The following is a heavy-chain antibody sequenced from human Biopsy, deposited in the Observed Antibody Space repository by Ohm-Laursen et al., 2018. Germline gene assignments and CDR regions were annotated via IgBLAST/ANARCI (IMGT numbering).Heavy chain of an antibody. CDR1: GGSLKNYY. J-gene: IGHJ3*02. CDR3: ARDYGLELGGLEAFDI. D-gene: IGHD1-7*01. CDR2: VYTSGST. Sequence: GTLSLTCTVSGGSLKNYYWSWIRQPAGKGLEWIGRVYTSGSTSYNPSLESRVTMSVVTFKNQFSLKVTSMTAADTALYYCARDYGLELGGLEAFDIWGQGTMATVSS. V-gene: IGHV4-4*07.